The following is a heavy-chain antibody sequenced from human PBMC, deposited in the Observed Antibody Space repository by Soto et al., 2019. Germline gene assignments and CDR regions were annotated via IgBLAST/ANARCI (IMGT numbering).Heavy chain of an antibody. CDR2: IYHSGST. CDR3: ASAGGLGAVAADY. V-gene: IGHV4-30-2*01. D-gene: IGHD6-19*01. CDR1: GGSSSSGGYS. J-gene: IGHJ4*02. Sequence: PSETLSLTCAVSGGSSSSGGYSWSWIRQPPGKGLEWIGYIYHSGSTYYNPSLKSRVTISVDRSKNQFSLKLSSVTAADTAVYYCASAGGLGAVAADYWGQGTLVTVSS.